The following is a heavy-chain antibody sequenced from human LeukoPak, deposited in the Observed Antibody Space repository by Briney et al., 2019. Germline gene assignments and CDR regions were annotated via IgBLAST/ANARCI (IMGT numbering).Heavy chain of an antibody. CDR1: GFTFSSYS. Sequence: GGSLRLSCAASGFTFSSYSMNWVRQAPGKGLEWVSYISSSSSTIYYADSVKGRFTISRDNAKNSLYLQMNSLRAEDTAVYYCARAQPSGYWGQGTLVTVSS. J-gene: IGHJ4*02. V-gene: IGHV3-48*01. D-gene: IGHD6-25*01. CDR2: ISSSSSTI. CDR3: ARAQPSGY.